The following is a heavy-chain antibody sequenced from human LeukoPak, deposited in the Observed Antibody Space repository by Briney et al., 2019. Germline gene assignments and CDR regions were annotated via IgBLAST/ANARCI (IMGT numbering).Heavy chain of an antibody. CDR1: GGSISSGSYY. Sequence: PSETLSLTCTVSGGSISSGSYYWSWIRQPAGKGLEWIGRIYTSGSTNYNPSLKSRVTISVDTSKNQFSLKLSSVTAADTAVYYCASSDGGNEDQYYFDYWGQGTLVTVSS. CDR3: ASSDGGNEDQYYFDY. D-gene: IGHD4-23*01. V-gene: IGHV4-61*02. J-gene: IGHJ4*02. CDR2: IYTSGST.